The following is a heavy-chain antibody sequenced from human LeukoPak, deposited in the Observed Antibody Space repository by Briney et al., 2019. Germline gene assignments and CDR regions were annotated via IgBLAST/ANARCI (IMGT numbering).Heavy chain of an antibody. Sequence: SVKVSCKASGGTFSSYTISWVRQAPGQGLEWMGRIIPILGIANYAQKFQGRVTITADKSTSTAYMELSSLRSEDTTVYYCARDPRGYSFFDYWGQGTLVTVSS. J-gene: IGHJ4*02. CDR2: IIPILGIA. CDR1: GGTFSSYT. D-gene: IGHD5-18*01. V-gene: IGHV1-69*04. CDR3: ARDPRGYSFFDY.